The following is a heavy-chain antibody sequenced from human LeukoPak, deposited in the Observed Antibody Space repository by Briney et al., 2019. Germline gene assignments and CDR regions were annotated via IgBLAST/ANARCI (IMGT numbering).Heavy chain of an antibody. CDR2: ISSSGSTI. D-gene: IGHD3-16*02. CDR1: GFTFSSYE. J-gene: IGHJ4*02. Sequence: GGSLRLSCAASGFTFSSYEMNWVRQAPGKGLEWVSYISSSGSTIYYADSVKGRFTISRDNSKNTLYLQMNSLRAEDTAVYYCAKSSSMITFGGVIVNPVDYWGQGALVTVSS. CDR3: AKSSSMITFGGVIVNPVDY. V-gene: IGHV3-48*03.